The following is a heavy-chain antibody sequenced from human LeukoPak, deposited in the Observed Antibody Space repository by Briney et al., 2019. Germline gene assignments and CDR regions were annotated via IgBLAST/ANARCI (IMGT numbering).Heavy chain of an antibody. Sequence: GGSLRLSWAASGFTFSSYTMSWVRQAPGKGLEWVSAISGSGGSTYYADSVKGRFTISRDNSKNTLYLQMNSLRAEDTAVYYCGRRGTGRWFDPWGQGTLVTVSS. CDR3: GRRGTGRWFDP. D-gene: IGHD1-1*01. CDR2: ISGSGGST. V-gene: IGHV3-23*01. J-gene: IGHJ5*02. CDR1: GFTFSSYT.